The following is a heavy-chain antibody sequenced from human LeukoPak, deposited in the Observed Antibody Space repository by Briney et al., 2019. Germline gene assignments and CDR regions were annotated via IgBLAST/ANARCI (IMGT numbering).Heavy chain of an antibody. Sequence: GGSLRLSCAASGFTFSGSAMHWVRQASGKGLEWVGRIRSKANSYATAYAASVKGRFTISRDDSKSTAYLQMNSLKTEDTAVYYCTRLIGGSSSKWGQGTLVTVSS. D-gene: IGHD6-6*01. J-gene: IGHJ4*02. CDR1: GFTFSGSA. V-gene: IGHV3-73*01. CDR2: IRSKANSYAT. CDR3: TRLIGGSSSK.